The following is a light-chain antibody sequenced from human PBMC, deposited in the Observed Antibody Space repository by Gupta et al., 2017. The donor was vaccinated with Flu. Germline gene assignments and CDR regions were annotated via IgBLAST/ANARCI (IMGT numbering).Light chain of an antibody. Sequence: IQITQSPSSLSASVGDRVSITCRASQSISTYLNWYQQKPGKAPKLLIYAATSLQRGVPSRFSGSGSGTDFTLTISNLQPEDFATYYCQQSYSTPLTFGGGTKVEI. V-gene: IGKV1-39*01. CDR1: QSISTY. CDR3: QQSYSTPLT. J-gene: IGKJ4*01. CDR2: AAT.